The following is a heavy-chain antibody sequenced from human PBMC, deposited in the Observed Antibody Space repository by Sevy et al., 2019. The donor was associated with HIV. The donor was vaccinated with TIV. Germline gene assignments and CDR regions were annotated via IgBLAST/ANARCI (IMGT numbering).Heavy chain of an antibody. CDR3: GEGGGGHYDPGEIGYYFYYYNMDV. Sequence: GGSLRLSCAVSGFSFDSYGMTWVRQAPGKGLEWVSGISGSGVSTYYADSVKGRFIISRDNSKNTLYLQMNSLRSEDTAIYYGGEGGGGHYDPGEIGYYFYYYNMDVWGKGTTVTVSS. J-gene: IGHJ6*03. CDR1: GFSFDSYG. D-gene: IGHD3-22*01. CDR2: ISGSGVST. V-gene: IGHV3-23*01.